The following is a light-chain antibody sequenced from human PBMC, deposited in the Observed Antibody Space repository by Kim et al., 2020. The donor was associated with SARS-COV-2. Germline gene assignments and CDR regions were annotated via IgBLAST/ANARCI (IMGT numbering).Light chain of an antibody. CDR3: QQCMNSPPLT. CDR2: DTS. J-gene: IGKJ5*01. CDR1: QNISDT. Sequence: SPGERATLFCRASQNISDTFAWFQQKPGQAPRLLIYDTSTRATGVPARFSGSGSGTDFTLTISSLESEDFAVYYCQQCMNSPPLTFGQGTRLEIK. V-gene: IGKV3-15*01.